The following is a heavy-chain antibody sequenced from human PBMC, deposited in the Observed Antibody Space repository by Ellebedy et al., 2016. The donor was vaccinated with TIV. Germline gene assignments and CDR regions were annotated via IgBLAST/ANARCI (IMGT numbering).Heavy chain of an antibody. J-gene: IGHJ4*02. CDR1: GGSISSGGYY. CDR2: IYYSGST. Sequence: SETLSLTCTVSGGSISSGGYYWSWIRQHPGKGLEWIGYIYYSGSTYYNPSLKSRVTISVDTSKNQFSLKLSSVTAADTAVYYCARVYSSSSLGFDYWGQGTLVTVSS. CDR3: ARVYSSSSLGFDY. V-gene: IGHV4-31*03. D-gene: IGHD6-6*01.